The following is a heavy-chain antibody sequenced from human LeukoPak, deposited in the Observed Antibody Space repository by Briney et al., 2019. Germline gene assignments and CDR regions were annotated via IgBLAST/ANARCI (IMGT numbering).Heavy chain of an antibody. V-gene: IGHV3-30-3*01. CDR3: VSYVGGVIVTGFDY. D-gene: IGHD3-16*02. J-gene: IGHJ4*02. CDR1: GFTFSSYA. Sequence: PGGSLRLSCAASGFTFSSYAMHWVRQAPGKGLEWVAVISYDGSNKYYADSVKGRFTISRDNSKNTLYLQMNSLRAEDTAVYYCVSYVGGVIVTGFDYWGQGTLVTVSS. CDR2: ISYDGSNK.